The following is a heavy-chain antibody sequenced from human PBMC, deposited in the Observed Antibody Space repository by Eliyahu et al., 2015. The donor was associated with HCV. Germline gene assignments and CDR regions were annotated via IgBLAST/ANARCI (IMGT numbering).Heavy chain of an antibody. V-gene: IGHV1-69*01. J-gene: IGHJ4*02. CDR3: ARGGEEHQSQSPPFDY. Sequence: QVQLVQSGAEVKKPGSSVKVSCKAAGGTFSNFAISWVRQAPGEGLEWMGGIIPIFGTANYARKFQGRVTITADESTRTAYMEVTSLRSDDAAVYYCARGGEEHQSQSPPFDYWGQGTLVTVAS. CDR2: IIPIFGTA. CDR1: GGTFSNFA. D-gene: IGHD3-16*01.